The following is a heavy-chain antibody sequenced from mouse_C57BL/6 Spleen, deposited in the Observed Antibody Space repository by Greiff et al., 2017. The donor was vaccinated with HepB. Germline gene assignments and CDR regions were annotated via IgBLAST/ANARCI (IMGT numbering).Heavy chain of an antibody. CDR3: TREKGPYYGNYGAMDY. J-gene: IGHJ4*01. CDR1: GYTFTDYE. V-gene: IGHV1-15*01. Sequence: QVQLQQSGAELVRPGASVTLSCKASGYTFTDYEMHWVKQTPVHGLEWIGAIDPETGGTAYNQKFKGKAILTADKSSSTAYMELRSLTSEDSAVYDCTREKGPYYGNYGAMDYWGQGTSVTVSS. CDR2: IDPETGGT. D-gene: IGHD2-10*01.